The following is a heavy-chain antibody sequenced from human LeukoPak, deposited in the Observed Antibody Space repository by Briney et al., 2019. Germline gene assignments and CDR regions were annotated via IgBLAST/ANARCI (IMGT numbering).Heavy chain of an antibody. CDR1: GFTFGDYG. CDR3: AKGSRYCSGGSCFYYYYYMDV. D-gene: IGHD2-15*01. J-gene: IGHJ6*03. V-gene: IGHV3-20*04. CDR2: LNWNGDNT. Sequence: GGSLRLSCAASGFTFGDYGMSWVRQAPGKGLEWVSGLNWNGDNTGYADSVKGRFTISRDNAKNSLYLQMNSLRAEDTAVYYCAKGSRYCSGGSCFYYYYYMDVWGKGTTVTISS.